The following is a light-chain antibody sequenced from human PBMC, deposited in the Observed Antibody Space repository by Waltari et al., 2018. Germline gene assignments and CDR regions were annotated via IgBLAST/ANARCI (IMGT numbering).Light chain of an antibody. V-gene: IGKV3-20*01. J-gene: IGKJ1*01. CDR2: GAS. CDR1: QSVSRSY. Sequence: EIVLTQSPGTLSLSPGERATLTCRASQSVSRSYLAWYQQKPGQAPRLLIYGASSRATGIPDRFSGSGSGTDFTLTISRLEPEDFAVYYCQQYGSSPREFGQGTKVEIK. CDR3: QQYGSSPRE.